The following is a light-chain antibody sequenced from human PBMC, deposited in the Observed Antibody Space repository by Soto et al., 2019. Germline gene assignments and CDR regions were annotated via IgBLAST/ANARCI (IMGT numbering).Light chain of an antibody. CDR2: DAS. CDR1: QNIDIN. Sequence: EIVLTQSPATLSLSPGERATLSCRASQNIDINLAWFQQRPGQAPRLLIYDASDRAPGIPARFSGSGSGTDFTLTITSLEPEDFAVYYCQQRSNWPPMYTFGQGTRLEIK. CDR3: QQRSNWPPMYT. J-gene: IGKJ5*01. V-gene: IGKV3-11*01.